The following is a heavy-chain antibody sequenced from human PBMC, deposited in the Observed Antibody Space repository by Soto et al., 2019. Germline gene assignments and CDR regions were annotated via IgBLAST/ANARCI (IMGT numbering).Heavy chain of an antibody. Sequence: PSETLSLTCTVSGGSISSSSDYWGWIRQPPGKGLEWIGSIYYSGSTYYNPSLKSRVTISVDTSKNQFSLKLSSVTAADTAVYYWARQEGQPLVNYYYYYINVWGKENTFTVSS. V-gene: IGHV4-39*01. J-gene: IGHJ6*03. CDR1: GGSISSSSDY. D-gene: IGHD6-13*01. CDR2: IYYSGST. CDR3: ARQEGQPLVNYYYYYINV.